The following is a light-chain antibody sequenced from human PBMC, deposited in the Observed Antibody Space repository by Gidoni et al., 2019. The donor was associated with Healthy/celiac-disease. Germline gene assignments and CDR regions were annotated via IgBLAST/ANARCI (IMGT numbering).Light chain of an antibody. CDR2: AAS. CDR3: QQSYSTWLT. Sequence: DIHMTQSPSSLSASVGDRVTITCRASQSISSYLNWYQQKPGKAPKLLIYAASSLQSGVPSRFSGSGSGTDFTHTISSLQPEDFATYYCQQSYSTWLTFGGGTKVEIK. J-gene: IGKJ4*01. V-gene: IGKV1-39*01. CDR1: QSISSY.